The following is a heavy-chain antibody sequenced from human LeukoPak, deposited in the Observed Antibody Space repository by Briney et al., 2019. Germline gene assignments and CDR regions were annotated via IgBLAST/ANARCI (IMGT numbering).Heavy chain of an antibody. CDR2: MIPIFGTA. D-gene: IGHD5-12*01. J-gene: IGHJ1*01. CDR1: GGTFSSYA. Sequence: ASVKVSCKASGGTFSSYAISWVRQAPGQGLEWMGGMIPIFGTANYAQKFQGRVTITADESTSTAYMELSSLRSEDTAVYYCARDPLSDGGYSEDGYFQHWGQGTLVTVSS. V-gene: IGHV1-69*13. CDR3: ARDPLSDGGYSEDGYFQH.